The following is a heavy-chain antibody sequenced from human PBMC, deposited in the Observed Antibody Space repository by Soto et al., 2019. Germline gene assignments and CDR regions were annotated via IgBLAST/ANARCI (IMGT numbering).Heavy chain of an antibody. D-gene: IGHD3-16*02. Sequence: SETLSLTCAVYGGSFSGYYWIWIRQPPGKGLEWIGEINHSGSTNYNPSLKSRVTISVDTSKNQFSLKLSSVTAADAAVYYCARYRLARMGSNPFEYWGQGTLVTVSS. CDR2: INHSGST. V-gene: IGHV4-34*01. J-gene: IGHJ4*02. CDR3: ARYRLARMGSNPFEY. CDR1: GGSFSGYY.